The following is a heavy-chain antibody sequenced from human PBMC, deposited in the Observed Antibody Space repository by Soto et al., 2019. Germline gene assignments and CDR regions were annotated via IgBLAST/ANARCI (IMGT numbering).Heavy chain of an antibody. Sequence: SETLSLTCTVSGGSISSYYWSWIRQPPGKGLEWIGYIYYSGSTNYNPSLKSRVTISVDTSKNQFSLKLSSVTAADTAVYYCATSSTPRADCSSTSCRGNWFDPWGQGTLVTVSS. D-gene: IGHD2-2*01. CDR3: ATSSTPRADCSSTSCRGNWFDP. V-gene: IGHV4-59*08. CDR1: GGSISSYY. CDR2: IYYSGST. J-gene: IGHJ5*02.